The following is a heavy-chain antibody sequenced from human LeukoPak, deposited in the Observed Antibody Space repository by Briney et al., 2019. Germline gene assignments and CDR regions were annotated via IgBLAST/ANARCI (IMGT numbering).Heavy chain of an antibody. CDR3: AGSHIGAAGGYYFDY. Sequence: PSETLFLTCTVSGGSISSYYWSWIRQPPGKGLEWIGYFYYSGSTNYNPSLKSRVTISVDTSKNQFSLNLSSVTAADTAVYYCAGSHIGAAGGYYFDYWGQGTLVTVSS. CDR2: FYYSGST. CDR1: GGSISSYY. D-gene: IGHD6-13*01. J-gene: IGHJ4*02. V-gene: IGHV4-59*08.